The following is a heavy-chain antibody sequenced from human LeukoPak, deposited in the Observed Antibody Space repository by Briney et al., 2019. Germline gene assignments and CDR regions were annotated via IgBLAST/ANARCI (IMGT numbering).Heavy chain of an antibody. Sequence: GGSLRLSCAASRFSFSNSWMHWVRQTPGKGLEWVSSIRGDGGDTTYADSVKGRFTISRDNAKNTLYSQMNSLRADDTAVYYCAAEHDGFDIWGQGTMVTVSS. V-gene: IGHV3-74*01. J-gene: IGHJ3*02. CDR1: RFSFSNSW. CDR2: IRGDGGDT. CDR3: AAEHDGFDI.